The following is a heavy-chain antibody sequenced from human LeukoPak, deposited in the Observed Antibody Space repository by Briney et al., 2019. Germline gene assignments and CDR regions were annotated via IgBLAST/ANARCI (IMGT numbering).Heavy chain of an antibody. Sequence: GGSLRLSCAASGFTFSNAWMSWVRQAPGRGLEWVSSISGSSSYIYYPDSVKGRFTISRDNSKNSLYLQMNSLRAEDTALYYCAKEGYERPFDYWGQGTLVTVSS. V-gene: IGHV3-21*04. CDR1: GFTFSNAW. J-gene: IGHJ4*02. CDR3: AKEGYERPFDY. CDR2: ISGSSSYI. D-gene: IGHD2-15*01.